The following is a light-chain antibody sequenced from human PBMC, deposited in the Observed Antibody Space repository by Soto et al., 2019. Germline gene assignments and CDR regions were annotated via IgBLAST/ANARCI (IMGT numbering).Light chain of an antibody. CDR1: SSNIGSKT. J-gene: IGLJ1*01. CDR2: SNN. V-gene: IGLV1-44*01. Sequence: QSVLTQPPSASGSPRQTITISCSGSSSNIGSKTVNWYQDLPGTAPKLLIYSNNRRPSGVSDRFSGSKSGTSASLAISGLQSEDEADYYCAAWDDSLIYVFGTGTKLTVL. CDR3: AAWDDSLIYV.